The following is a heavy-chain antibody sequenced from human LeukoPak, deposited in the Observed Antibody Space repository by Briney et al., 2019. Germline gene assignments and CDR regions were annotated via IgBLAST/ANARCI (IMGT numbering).Heavy chain of an antibody. CDR2: IYYSGST. Sequence: KASETLSLTCTVAGGSISSYYWSWIRQPPGKGLEWIGYIYYSGSTNYNPSLKSRVTISVDTSKNQFSLKLSSVTAADTAVYYCASSSGYYSIDYWGQGTLVTVSS. V-gene: IGHV4-59*08. CDR3: ASSSGYYSIDY. D-gene: IGHD3-22*01. CDR1: GGSISSYY. J-gene: IGHJ4*02.